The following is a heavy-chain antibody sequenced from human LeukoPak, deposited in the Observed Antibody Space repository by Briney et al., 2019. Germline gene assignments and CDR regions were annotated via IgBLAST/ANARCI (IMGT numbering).Heavy chain of an antibody. D-gene: IGHD3-9*01. CDR1: GFTFSSYA. CDR2: ISYDGSNK. Sequence: GGSLRLSCAASGFTFSSYAMHWVRQAPGKGLEWVAVISYDGSNKYYADSVKGRFTISRDNSKNTLYLQMNSLRAEDTAVYYCARDDILTGYTDYWGQGTLVTVSS. V-gene: IGHV3-30-3*01. CDR3: ARDDILTGYTDY. J-gene: IGHJ4*02.